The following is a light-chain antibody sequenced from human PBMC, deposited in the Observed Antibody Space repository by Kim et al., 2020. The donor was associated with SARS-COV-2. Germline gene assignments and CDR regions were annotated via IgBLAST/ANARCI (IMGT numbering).Light chain of an antibody. J-gene: IGKJ1*01. CDR3: QQCGSSPWT. CDR2: GAS. CDR1: QSVGSSY. Sequence: EIVLTQSPGTLSLSPGESATLSCRTSQSVGSSYLAWYQQKPGQAPRLLIYGASNWATGIPDRFSGSGSGTDFTLTISRLEPEDLAVYYCQQCGSSPWTFGQGTKVDIK. V-gene: IGKV3-20*01.